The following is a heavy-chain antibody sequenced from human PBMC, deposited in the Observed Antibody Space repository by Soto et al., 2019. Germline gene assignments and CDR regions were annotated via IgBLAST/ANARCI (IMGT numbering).Heavy chain of an antibody. J-gene: IGHJ4*02. V-gene: IGHV4-31*03. CDR3: ARAFVIVATYYYFDY. CDR2: IYYSGST. D-gene: IGHD5-12*01. CDR1: GGSISSGGYY. Sequence: QVQLQESGPGLVKPSQTLSLTCTVSGGSISSGGYYWSWIRQHPGKGLEWIGYIYYSGSTYYNPSLKSRVTISVDTSKNQFSLKLSSVTAADTVVYYCARAFVIVATYYYFDYWGQGTLVTVSS.